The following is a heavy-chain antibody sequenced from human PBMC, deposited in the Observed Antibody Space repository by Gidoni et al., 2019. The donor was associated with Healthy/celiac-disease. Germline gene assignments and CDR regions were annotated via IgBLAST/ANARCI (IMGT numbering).Heavy chain of an antibody. CDR1: GSISSGDYY. CDR2: IYYSGST. D-gene: IGHD3-9*01. CDR3: ARVLRYFDWAPGVNWFDP. Sequence: GSISSGDYYWSWIRQPPGTGLEWIGYIYYSGSTYYNPSLKSRVTISVDTSKNQFSLKLSSVTAADTAVYYCARVLRYFDWAPGVNWFDPWGQGTLVTVSS. V-gene: IGHV4-30-4*01. J-gene: IGHJ5*02.